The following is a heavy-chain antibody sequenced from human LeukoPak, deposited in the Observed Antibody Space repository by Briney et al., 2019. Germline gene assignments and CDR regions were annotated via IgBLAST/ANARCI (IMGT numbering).Heavy chain of an antibody. Sequence: GASVKVSCKASGYTFTSYDINWVRQATGQGLEWMGWMNPNSGNTGYAQKFQGRVTMTTDTSTSTAYMELRSLRSDDTAVYYCAREVTIFGVVISFPDYWGQGTLVTVSS. V-gene: IGHV1-8*01. CDR3: AREVTIFGVVISFPDY. CDR2: MNPNSGNT. D-gene: IGHD3-3*01. CDR1: GYTFTSYD. J-gene: IGHJ4*02.